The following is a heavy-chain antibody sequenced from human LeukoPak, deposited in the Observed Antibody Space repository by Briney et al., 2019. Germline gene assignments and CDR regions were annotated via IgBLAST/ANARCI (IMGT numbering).Heavy chain of an antibody. CDR3: ARNGCYGKFDY. D-gene: IGHD1-26*01. CDR2: IDHSGST. J-gene: IGHJ4*02. CDR1: GYSITSVYY. V-gene: IGHV4-38-2*01. Sequence: SETLSLTCAVSGYSITSVYYWGWIRRPPGKGLEWIGTIDHSGSTYYNPSLKSRVSLSVDTSKNHFSLNLRSVTAADTAFYYCARNGCYGKFDYWGQGTLVTVSS.